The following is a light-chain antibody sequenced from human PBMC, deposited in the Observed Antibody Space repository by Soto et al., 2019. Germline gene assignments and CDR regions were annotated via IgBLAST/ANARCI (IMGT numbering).Light chain of an antibody. CDR3: QQRNNWVT. J-gene: IGKJ4*01. Sequence: EVVLTQSPVTLSLTPGERATLPCRASQNINNYLAWYQQKPGQPPRLLIYDAFNRATGIPARFSGSGSGTDFILTISSLEPEDFGVYYCQQRNNWVTFGGGTKVEIK. CDR1: QNINNY. CDR2: DAF. V-gene: IGKV3-11*01.